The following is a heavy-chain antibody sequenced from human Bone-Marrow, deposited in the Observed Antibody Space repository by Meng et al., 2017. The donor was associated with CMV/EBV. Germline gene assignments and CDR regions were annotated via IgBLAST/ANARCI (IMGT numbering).Heavy chain of an antibody. CDR3: ARTHCSSTSCSNYYYYGMDV. D-gene: IGHD2-2*01. Sequence: SVKVSCKASGGTFSSYTISWVRQAPGQGLEWMGRIIPILGIANYAQKFQGRVTITADKSTSTAYMELSSLRSEDTAVYYCARTHCSSTSCSNYYYYGMDVWGQGTTVTVSS. V-gene: IGHV1-69*02. CDR1: GGTFSSYT. J-gene: IGHJ6*02. CDR2: IIPILGIA.